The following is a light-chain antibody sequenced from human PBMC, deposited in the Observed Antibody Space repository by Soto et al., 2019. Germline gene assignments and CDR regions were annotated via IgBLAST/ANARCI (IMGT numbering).Light chain of an antibody. Sequence: DIQMTQSPSTLSASVGDSVTITCRASQSISAWLAWYQQKPGKAPNLLISDASSLESGVPSRFSGSGSGTEFTLTISSLQPDDFATYYCQQYNSYSKTFGQGPKVEIK. V-gene: IGKV1-5*01. CDR2: DAS. CDR1: QSISAW. J-gene: IGKJ1*01. CDR3: QQYNSYSKT.